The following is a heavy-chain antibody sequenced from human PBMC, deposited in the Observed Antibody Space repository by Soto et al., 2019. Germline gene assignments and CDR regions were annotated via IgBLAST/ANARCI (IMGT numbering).Heavy chain of an antibody. J-gene: IGHJ6*03. CDR2: MNPNSGNT. CDR3: ARVIRAYYDFWSGYHRDYYYYYYMDV. CDR1: GYTFTSYD. V-gene: IGHV1-8*01. Sequence: ASVKVACKASGYTFTSYDINWVRQATGKGLEWMGWMNPNSGNTGYAQKFQGRVTMTRNTSISTAYMELSSLRSEDTAVYYCARVIRAYYDFWSGYHRDYYYYYYMDVWGKGTTVTVSS. D-gene: IGHD3-3*01.